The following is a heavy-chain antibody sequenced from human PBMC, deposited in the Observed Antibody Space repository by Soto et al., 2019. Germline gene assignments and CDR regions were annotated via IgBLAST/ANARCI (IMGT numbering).Heavy chain of an antibody. CDR1: GGSFSGYY. Sequence: SETLSLTCAVYGGSFSGYYWSCISQPPGKGLEWIGEINHSGSTNYNPSLKSRVTISVDTSKNQFSLKLSSVTAADTAVYYCARARYSRSTYYWGQGTLVTVS. CDR3: ARARYSRSTYY. D-gene: IGHD6-6*01. J-gene: IGHJ4*02. CDR2: INHSGST. V-gene: IGHV4-34*01.